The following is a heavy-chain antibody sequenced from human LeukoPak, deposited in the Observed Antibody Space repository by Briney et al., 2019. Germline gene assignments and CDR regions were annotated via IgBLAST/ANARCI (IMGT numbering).Heavy chain of an antibody. Sequence: PSETLSLTCTVAGGSISSSSYYSGWLRQPPGKGLEWIGRIYYSGSTYYNPSFKSRVTLSVDTSKNQFPLKLSSVTAADTAVYGCARAGRDPYYYHYIDLGGRGNAVSVP. J-gene: IGHJ6*03. V-gene: IGHV4-39*06. CDR1: GGSISSSSYY. CDR2: IYYSGST. CDR3: ARAGRDPYYYHYIDL.